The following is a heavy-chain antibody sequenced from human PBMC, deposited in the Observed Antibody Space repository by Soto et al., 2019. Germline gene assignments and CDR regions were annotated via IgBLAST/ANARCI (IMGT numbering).Heavy chain of an antibody. V-gene: IGHV3-23*01. CDR3: ARERRYDFWSGYRPYYYGMDV. D-gene: IGHD3-3*01. Sequence: GGSLRLSCAASGFTFSSYAMSWVRQAPGKGLEWVSAIGGSGDQIFYADSVKGRFTISRDNSKNTLYLQMNSLRAEDTAVYYCARERRYDFWSGYRPYYYGMDVWGQGTTVTVSS. CDR1: GFTFSSYA. CDR2: IGGSGDQI. J-gene: IGHJ6*02.